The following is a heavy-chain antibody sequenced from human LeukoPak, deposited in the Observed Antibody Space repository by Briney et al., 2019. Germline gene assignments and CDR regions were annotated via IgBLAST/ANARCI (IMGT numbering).Heavy chain of an antibody. Sequence: GSLRLSCAASGFTFSSYSMNWVRQAPGKGLEWVSSISSSSSYIYYADSVKGRFTISRDNAKNSLYLQMNSLRAEDTAVYYCARDLPNYDFWSGYFSQSPNEANDAFDIWGQGTMVTVSS. J-gene: IGHJ3*02. D-gene: IGHD3-3*01. CDR3: ARDLPNYDFWSGYFSQSPNEANDAFDI. CDR1: GFTFSSYS. V-gene: IGHV3-21*01. CDR2: ISSSSSYI.